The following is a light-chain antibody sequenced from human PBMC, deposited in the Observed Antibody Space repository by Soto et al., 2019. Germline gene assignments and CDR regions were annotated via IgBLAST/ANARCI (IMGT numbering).Light chain of an antibody. CDR2: GAS. J-gene: IGKJ1*01. V-gene: IGKV3-20*01. CDR1: QSVSSSY. Sequence: EIVLTHCPCALAFSRFQRSTLSCRASQSVSSSYLAWYQQKPGQAPRLLIYGASSRATGIPDRFSGTGSGTDFTLTISRLEPEDFAVYYCQQYGSSPGWTFGQGTKVDIK. CDR3: QQYGSSPGWT.